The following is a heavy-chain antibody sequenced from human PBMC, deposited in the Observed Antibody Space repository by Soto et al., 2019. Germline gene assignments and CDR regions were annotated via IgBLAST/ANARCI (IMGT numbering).Heavy chain of an antibody. V-gene: IGHV3-11*05. CDR3: ARDAVILTGSDAFDI. CDR1: GFTFSDHY. D-gene: IGHD3-9*01. CDR2: IGRSSSYT. J-gene: IGHJ3*02. Sequence: QVQLVESGGGLVTPGGSLRLSGAASGFTFSDHYMSWIRQAPGKGLEWVSYIGRSSSYTNYADSVKGRFTISRDNAKNLLYLQIHSLRAEDTAVYYCARDAVILTGSDAFDILSNGTMVTVSS.